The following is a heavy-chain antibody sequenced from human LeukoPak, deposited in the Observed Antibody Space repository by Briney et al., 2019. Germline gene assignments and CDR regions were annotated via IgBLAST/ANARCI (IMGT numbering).Heavy chain of an antibody. CDR2: IYHSGST. Sequence: SETLSLTCAVSGGSISSSNWWSWVRQLPGKGLEWIGEIYHSGSTNYNPSLKSRVTISVDKSKNQFSLKLSSVTAADTAVYYCARDQLYYLGSGSLTVGPFHGMDVWGQGTTVTVS. CDR3: ARDQLYYLGSGSLTVGPFHGMDV. D-gene: IGHD3-10*01. J-gene: IGHJ6*02. V-gene: IGHV4-4*02. CDR1: GGSISSSNW.